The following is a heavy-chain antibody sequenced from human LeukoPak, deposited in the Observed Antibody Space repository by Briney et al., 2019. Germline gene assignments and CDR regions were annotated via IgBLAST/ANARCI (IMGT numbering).Heavy chain of an antibody. V-gene: IGHV1-69*04. D-gene: IGHD6-19*01. CDR3: ARGGSGWSEAAFDY. CDR2: IIPVLETA. J-gene: IGHJ4*02. CDR1: GGTFSSYG. Sequence: SVKVSCKASGGTFSSYGISWVRQAPGQGLEWMGRIIPVLETANYAQKFQGRVTITADKSTNTAYMELSSLRSEDTAVYYCARGGSGWSEAAFDYWGQGTLVTVSS.